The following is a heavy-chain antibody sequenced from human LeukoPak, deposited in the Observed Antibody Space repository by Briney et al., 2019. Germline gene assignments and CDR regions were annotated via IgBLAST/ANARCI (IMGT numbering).Heavy chain of an antibody. Sequence: PPGGSLRLSCAASGFTFSGSTMSWVRQAPGKGLEWVSGIGGSGGTTRHADSVKGRFTISRDNSKNTLYLQMNSLRAEDTAVYYCAKDRGIVVVPTLFDYWGQGTLVTVSS. CDR3: AKDRGIVVVPTLFDY. J-gene: IGHJ4*02. CDR1: GFTFSGST. V-gene: IGHV3-23*01. D-gene: IGHD2-2*01. CDR2: IGGSGGTT.